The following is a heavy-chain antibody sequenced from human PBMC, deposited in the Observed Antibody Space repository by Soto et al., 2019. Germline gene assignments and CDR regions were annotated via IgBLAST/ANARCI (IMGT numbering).Heavy chain of an antibody. J-gene: IGHJ4*02. CDR1: EFSFNNYA. CDR2: ISSDGNNK. D-gene: IGHD5-12*01. V-gene: IGHV3-30-3*01. CDR3: ATWTLPLSWNWLQSAAGKFDY. Sequence: QVHLVESGGGVVRPGTSLRVSCSASEFSFNNYAVHWVRQAPGEGLEWVALISSDGNNKYYPDSVRGRITISRDHSNNTVYLQMHSLRVDDTAVYYCATWTLPLSWNWLQSAAGKFDYWGQGTLVTVSS.